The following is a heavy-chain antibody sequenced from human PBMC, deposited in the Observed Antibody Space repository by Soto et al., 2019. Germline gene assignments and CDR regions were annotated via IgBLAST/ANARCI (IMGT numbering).Heavy chain of an antibody. CDR1: GFTFSNYA. CDR2: IGGSGGT. J-gene: IGHJ4*02. CDR3: AKTAEAVAGTVSVY. Sequence: PGGSLRLSCAASGFTFSNYAMGWVRQAPGKGLEWVSAIGGSGGTYYADSVQGRFTISRDNSKSTLYLQTSSLRAEDTAVYYCAKTAEAVAGTVSVYWGQGTLLTVSS. D-gene: IGHD6-19*01. V-gene: IGHV3-23*01.